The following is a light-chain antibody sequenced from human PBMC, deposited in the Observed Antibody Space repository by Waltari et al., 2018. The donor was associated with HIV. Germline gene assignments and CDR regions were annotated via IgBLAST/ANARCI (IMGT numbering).Light chain of an antibody. CDR1: ASDVGAYNY. V-gene: IGLV2-8*01. CDR3: ASYAGRNTLV. CDR2: EVF. J-gene: IGLJ2*01. Sequence: QSALTQPPSASGSPGQSVTISCTGKASDVGAYNYVSWYQQPPGKPPKLIIYEVFKRPSGVPDRFSGSKSGNTASLTVSGLQAEDEANYYGASYAGRNTLVFGGGTKLTVL.